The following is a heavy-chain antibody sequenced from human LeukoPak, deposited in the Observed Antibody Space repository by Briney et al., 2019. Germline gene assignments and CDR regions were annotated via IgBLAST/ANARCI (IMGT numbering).Heavy chain of an antibody. CDR3: AKTMYYYDSSGYYRLGYYFDY. Sequence: GGSLRLSCAASGFTFSSYAMSWVRQAPGKGLEWVSAISGSGGSTYYADSVKGRFTISRDNSKNTLYLQMNSLRAEDTAVYYCAKTMYYYDSSGYYRLGYYFDYWGQGTLVTVSS. CDR2: ISGSGGST. D-gene: IGHD3-22*01. CDR1: GFTFSSYA. V-gene: IGHV3-23*01. J-gene: IGHJ4*02.